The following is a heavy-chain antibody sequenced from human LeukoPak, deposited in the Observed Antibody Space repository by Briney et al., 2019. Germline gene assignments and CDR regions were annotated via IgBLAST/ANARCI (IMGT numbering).Heavy chain of an antibody. D-gene: IGHD3-3*01. V-gene: IGHV4-59*12. CDR2: IYYSGSA. CDR3: ARSVRTILDY. J-gene: IGHJ4*02. CDR1: GGSISSYY. Sequence: PSETLSLTCTVSGGSISSYYWSWIRQPPGKGLEWIGYIYYSGSANYNPSLKSRVTMSVDTSKNQFSLNLNSLTAADTAVYYCARSVRTILDYWGQGTLVTVSS.